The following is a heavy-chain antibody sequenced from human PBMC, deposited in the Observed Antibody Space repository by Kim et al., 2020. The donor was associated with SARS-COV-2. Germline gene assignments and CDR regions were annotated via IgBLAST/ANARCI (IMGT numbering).Heavy chain of an antibody. J-gene: IGHJ4*02. Sequence: NDYAVSVKSRITINPDTSKNQFSLQLNSVTPEDTAVYYCARSGGATSFDYWGQGTLVTVSS. D-gene: IGHD1-26*01. CDR3: ARSGGATSFDY. CDR2: N. V-gene: IGHV6-1*01.